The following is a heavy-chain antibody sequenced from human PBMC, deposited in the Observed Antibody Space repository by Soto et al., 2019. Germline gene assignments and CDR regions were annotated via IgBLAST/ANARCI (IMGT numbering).Heavy chain of an antibody. CDR2: IWYDGSNK. Sequence: QVQLVESGGGVVQPGRSLRLSCAASGFTFSSYGMHWVRQAPGKGLEWVAVIWYDGSNKYYADSVKGRFTISRDNSKNTLYLQMNSLRAEDTAVYYCAREGTDHYYYGMDVWGQGTTVTVSS. V-gene: IGHV3-33*01. CDR1: GFTFSSYG. D-gene: IGHD1-1*01. CDR3: AREGTDHYYYGMDV. J-gene: IGHJ6*02.